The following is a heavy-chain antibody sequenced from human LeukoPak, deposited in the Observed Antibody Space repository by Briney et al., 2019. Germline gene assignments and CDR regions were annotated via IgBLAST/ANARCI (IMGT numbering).Heavy chain of an antibody. D-gene: IGHD6-13*01. Sequence: SETLSLTCAVYGGSFSGYYWSWIRQPPGKGLEWIGEINHSGSTNYNPSLKSRVTISVDTSKNQFSLKQSSVTAADAAVYYCARSGIAAAGTDYWGQGTLVTVSS. CDR2: INHSGST. V-gene: IGHV4-34*01. CDR3: ARSGIAAAGTDY. CDR1: GGSFSGYY. J-gene: IGHJ4*02.